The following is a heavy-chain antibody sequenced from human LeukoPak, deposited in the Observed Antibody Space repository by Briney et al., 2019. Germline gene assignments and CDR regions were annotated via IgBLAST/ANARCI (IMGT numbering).Heavy chain of an antibody. D-gene: IGHD1-1*01. Sequence: SETLSLTCSVSGDSLSSARNYWGWIRQSPGKGLEWLASIYSSGSTHSNPSLKSRVSISIDTSKNQFSLKLYSVTASDAAIYYCARHLSGTTMAHYFDFWGQGTLVTVSS. CDR3: ARHLSGTTMAHYFDF. CDR2: IYSSGST. J-gene: IGHJ4*02. CDR1: GDSLSSARNY. V-gene: IGHV4-39*01.